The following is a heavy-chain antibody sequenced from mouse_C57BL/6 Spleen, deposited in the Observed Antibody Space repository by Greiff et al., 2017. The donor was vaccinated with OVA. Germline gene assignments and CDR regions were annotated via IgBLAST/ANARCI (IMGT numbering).Heavy chain of an antibody. CDR1: GYTFTSYW. J-gene: IGHJ2*01. V-gene: IGHV1-53*01. CDR2: IHPSNGGT. Sequence: QVQLQQPGTELVKPGASVKLSCKASGYTFTSYWMHWVKQRPGQGLEWIGNIHPSNGGTNYNEKFKSKATLPVDKSSSTDYMQLRCLTSEDSAVYYCAIRHRGGHLYFDYWGQGTTLTVSS. CDR3: AIRHRGGHLYFDY.